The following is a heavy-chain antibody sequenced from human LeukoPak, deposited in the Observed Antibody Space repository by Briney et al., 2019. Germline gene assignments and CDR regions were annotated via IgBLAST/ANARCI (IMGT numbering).Heavy chain of an antibody. CDR2: IRYDGSNK. CDR3: AKDGLLPVAGNLDYFDY. J-gene: IGHJ4*02. CDR1: GFTFSSYG. Sequence: GGSLRLSCAASGFTFSSYGMHWVRQAPGKGLEWVAFIRYDGSNKYYADSVKGRFTISRDNSKNTLYLQMNSLRAEDTAVYYCAKDGLLPVAGNLDYFDYWGQGTLVTVSS. V-gene: IGHV3-30*02. D-gene: IGHD6-19*01.